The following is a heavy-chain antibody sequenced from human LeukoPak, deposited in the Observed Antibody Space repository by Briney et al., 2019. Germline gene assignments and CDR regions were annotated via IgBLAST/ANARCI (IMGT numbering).Heavy chain of an antibody. V-gene: IGHV3-30*04. D-gene: IGHD3-10*01. J-gene: IGHJ4*02. CDR1: GFTFSSYA. Sequence: GGSLRLSCAASGFTFSSYAMHWVRQAPGKGLEWVADISYDGSNKYYADSVKGRLTISSDNYKNTLYLQMNSLRDEDTAVYYCARDLYGSGSLDYWGQGTLVTVSS. CDR3: ARDLYGSGSLDY. CDR2: ISYDGSNK.